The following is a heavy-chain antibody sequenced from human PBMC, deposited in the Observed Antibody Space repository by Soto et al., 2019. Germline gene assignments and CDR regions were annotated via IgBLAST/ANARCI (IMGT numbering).Heavy chain of an antibody. J-gene: IGHJ4*02. D-gene: IGHD3-10*01. V-gene: IGHV3-23*01. CDR1: GFTFNSYD. CDR3: ARVVKGLRGVICRVDY. Sequence: EVQLFESGGGLVQPGGSLRLACAASGFTFNSYDMSWVRQAPGKGLEWVSAISGPGSSTYYAGSWKGRFTISRDNSENTLHPQLNCLRVDHTAIYYCARVVKGLRGVICRVDYWGPGTLVTVSP. CDR2: ISGPGSST.